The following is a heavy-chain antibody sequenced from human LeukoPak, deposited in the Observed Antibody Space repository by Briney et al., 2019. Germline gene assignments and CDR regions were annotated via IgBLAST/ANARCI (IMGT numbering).Heavy chain of an antibody. CDR3: ARPILPPLGNDAFDI. J-gene: IGHJ3*02. Sequence: GGSLRLSCAASGFTFSSYAMHWVRQAPGKGLEWVAVISYDGSNKYYADSVKGRFTISRDNSKNTLYLQMNSLRAEDAAVYYCARPILPPLGNDAFDIWGQGTMVTVSS. V-gene: IGHV3-30-3*01. D-gene: IGHD3-3*01. CDR1: GFTFSSYA. CDR2: ISYDGSNK.